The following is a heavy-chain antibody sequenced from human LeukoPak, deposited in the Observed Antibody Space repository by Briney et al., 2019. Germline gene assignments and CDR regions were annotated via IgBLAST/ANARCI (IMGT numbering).Heavy chain of an antibody. CDR2: INHSGST. V-gene: IGHV4-34*01. D-gene: IGHD6-19*01. Sequence: WETLSLTCAVYGGSFSGYYWGWIRQPPGKGLEWIGEINHSGSTNYNPSLKSRVTISVDTSKNQFSLKLSSVTAADTAVYYCARDLAVAGFNWFDPWGQGTLVTVSS. CDR3: ARDLAVAGFNWFDP. J-gene: IGHJ5*02. CDR1: GGSFSGYY.